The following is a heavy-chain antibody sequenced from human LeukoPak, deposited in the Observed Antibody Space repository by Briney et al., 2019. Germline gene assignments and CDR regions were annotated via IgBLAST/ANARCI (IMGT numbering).Heavy chain of an antibody. CDR2: IHRSGSP. J-gene: IGHJ4*02. Sequence: PSETLSLTCTVSLDSTTSNFWSWVRQPPGKGLEWIGEIHRSGSPNYNPSLQSRVTISIDRSRNQIVLVLSTVTAEDTAVYYCSREILGGFNPGAYWGQGILVTVSS. D-gene: IGHD1-14*01. CDR1: LDSTTSNF. V-gene: IGHV4-4*02. CDR3: SREILGGFNPGAY.